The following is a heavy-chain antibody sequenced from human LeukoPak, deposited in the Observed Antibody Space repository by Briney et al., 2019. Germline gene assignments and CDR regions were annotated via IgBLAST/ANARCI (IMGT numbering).Heavy chain of an antibody. CDR2: ISTTSSYI. V-gene: IGHV3-21*01. J-gene: IGHJ3*02. D-gene: IGHD1-26*01. Sequence: GGSLRLSWAASGFGFSTYAISWVRQAPGKGLEWVSCISTTSSYIFYADSVRGRFTISRDNAKNSVYLQMDSLRAEDAAVYYCARGGIITSYSFEIWGQGTMVTVSS. CDR3: ARGGIITSYSFEI. CDR1: GFGFSTYA.